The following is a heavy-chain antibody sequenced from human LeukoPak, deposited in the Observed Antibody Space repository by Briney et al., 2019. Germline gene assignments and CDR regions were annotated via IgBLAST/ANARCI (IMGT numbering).Heavy chain of an antibody. Sequence: GGSLRLSCAASGFTVSNNYMSWVRQAPGKGLEWVSVIYSGGRTYYADSVKGRFTISRDNSENTLYLQMNSLRAEDTAVYYCARSDCSGGSCYPGGFDYWGQGTLVTVSS. CDR1: GFTVSNNY. CDR2: IYSGGRT. D-gene: IGHD2-15*01. CDR3: ARSDCSGGSCYPGGFDY. J-gene: IGHJ4*02. V-gene: IGHV3-53*01.